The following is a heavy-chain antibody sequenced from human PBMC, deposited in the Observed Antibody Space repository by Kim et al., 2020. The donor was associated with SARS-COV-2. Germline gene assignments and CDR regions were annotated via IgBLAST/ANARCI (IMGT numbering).Heavy chain of an antibody. CDR1: GFTFSDHA. CDR2: ISGRAGMT. Sequence: GGSLRLSCAASGFTFSDHAMSWVRQAPGKGLDWVSAISGRAGMTYYADSVQGRFTISRHNSKNTLYLQMDSLRGEVTAVYHCARGYSGSDAFDIWGQGTTVTVSS. J-gene: IGHJ3*02. V-gene: IGHV3-23*01. CDR3: ARGYSGSDAFDI. D-gene: IGHD5-12*01.